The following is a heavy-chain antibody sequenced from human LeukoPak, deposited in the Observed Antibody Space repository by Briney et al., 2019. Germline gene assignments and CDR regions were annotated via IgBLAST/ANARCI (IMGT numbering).Heavy chain of an antibody. CDR2: INHSGST. CDR3: ARGPLWSGVWLRLEYYFDY. CDR1: GRSFSVHY. D-gene: IGHD3-16*01. Sequence: PSETLSLTCAVYGRSFSVHYWSWISQPPGKGLEWVGEINHSGSTNYNPSLKGRVTISVETSQNQFSLRLSSVTAGDTVVYYCARGPLWSGVWLRLEYYFDYWGQGTLVTVSS. V-gene: IGHV4-34*01. J-gene: IGHJ4*02.